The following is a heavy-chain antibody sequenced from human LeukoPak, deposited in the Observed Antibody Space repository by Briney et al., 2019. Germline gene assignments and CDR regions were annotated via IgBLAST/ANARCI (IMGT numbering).Heavy chain of an antibody. V-gene: IGHV4-61*02. CDR1: GGSISSGSYY. D-gene: IGHD3-10*01. J-gene: IGHJ4*02. CDR3: ARGTTMVRGVILDY. CDR2: IYTSGST. Sequence: PSETLSLTCTVSGGSISSGSYYWSWIRQPGGRGLEWIGRIYTSGSTNYNPSLKSRVTISVDTSKNQFSLKLSSVTAADTAVYYCARGTTMVRGVILDYWGQGTLVTVSS.